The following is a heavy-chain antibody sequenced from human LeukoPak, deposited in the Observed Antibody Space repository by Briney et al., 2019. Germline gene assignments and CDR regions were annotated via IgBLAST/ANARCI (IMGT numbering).Heavy chain of an antibody. V-gene: IGHV3-21*01. J-gene: IGHJ3*02. CDR2: ISSSSSYI. Sequence: GGSQRLSCAASGFKFSDHYIDWVRQAPGKGLEWVSSISSSSSYIYYADSVKGRFTISRDNAKNSLYLQMNSLRAEDTAVYYCARVRLVERRTDAFDIWGQGTMVTVSS. D-gene: IGHD1-1*01. CDR1: GFKFSDHY. CDR3: ARVRLVERRTDAFDI.